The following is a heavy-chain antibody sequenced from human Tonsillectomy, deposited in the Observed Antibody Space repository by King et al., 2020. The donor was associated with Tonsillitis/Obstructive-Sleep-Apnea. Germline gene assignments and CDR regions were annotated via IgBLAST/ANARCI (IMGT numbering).Heavy chain of an antibody. V-gene: IGHV3-21*01. J-gene: IGHJ4*02. Sequence: VQLVESGGGLFKPGGSRRLSCAASGFTFSSYSMNWVRQAPGKGLEWVASIISSSSYIYYADSVKGRCTISRDNAKNSLYLQMNSLRAEDTAVYYCASDPSVRLEGYWGQGTLVTVSS. CDR2: IISSSSYI. CDR1: GFTFSSYS. CDR3: ASDPSVRLEGY. D-gene: IGHD1-1*01.